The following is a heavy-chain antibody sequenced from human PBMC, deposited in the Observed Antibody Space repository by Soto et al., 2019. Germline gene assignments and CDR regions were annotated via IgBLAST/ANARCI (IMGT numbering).Heavy chain of an antibody. Sequence: QVQLQESGPGLVKPSETLSLTCTDSGGSISSYYWSWIRQPPGKGLEWIGYIYFSGGTNYNPSLKSRVTITVDTAKNQFSRKLSSETAADTAVYYCARESRSWYGSIWDYWGQGTLVTVSS. D-gene: IGHD6-13*01. CDR3: ARESRSWYGSIWDY. J-gene: IGHJ4*02. V-gene: IGHV4-59*12. CDR1: GGSISSYY. CDR2: IYFSGGT.